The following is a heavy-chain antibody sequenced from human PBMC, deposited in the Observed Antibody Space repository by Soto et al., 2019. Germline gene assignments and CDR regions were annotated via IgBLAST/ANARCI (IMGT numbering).Heavy chain of an antibody. CDR3: AKGSPSIAAPVDY. D-gene: IGHD6-6*01. CDR1: GFTFSSYG. CDR2: ISYDGSNK. V-gene: IGHV3-30*18. J-gene: IGHJ4*02. Sequence: GGSLRLSCAASGFTFSSYGMHWVRQAPGKGLEWVAVISYDGSNKYYADSVKGRFTISRDNSKNTLYLQMNSLRAEDTAVYYCAKGSPSIAAPVDYWGQGTLVTVSS.